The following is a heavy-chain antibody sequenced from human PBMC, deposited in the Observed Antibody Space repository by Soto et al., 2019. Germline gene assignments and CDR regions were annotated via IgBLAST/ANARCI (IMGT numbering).Heavy chain of an antibody. CDR3: ARGIFGSGTSNDY. D-gene: IGHD3-10*01. Sequence: EVQLVESGGGLVQPGGSLRLSCAASGFTFSGSWMHWVRQAPGKGLVWVSRINGDGSGTSYADFVKGRFTISRDNAKNTLFLQMNGLRAEDTAVYYCARGIFGSGTSNDYCGLGTLVTVSS. V-gene: IGHV3-74*01. CDR2: INGDGSGT. CDR1: GFTFSGSW. J-gene: IGHJ4*02.